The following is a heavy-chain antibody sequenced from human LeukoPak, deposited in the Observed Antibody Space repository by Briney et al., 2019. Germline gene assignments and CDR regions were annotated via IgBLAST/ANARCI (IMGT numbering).Heavy chain of an antibody. V-gene: IGHV3-23*01. CDR3: AKSSLSAAADFWSDTDY. CDR2: ITSSASST. CDR1: GYSFSSYA. J-gene: IGHJ4*02. Sequence: PGGSLRLSCIASGYSFSSYALSWVRQAPGKGLEWVSGITSSASSTYYGDSVKGRFTISRDNSKNTLYLQMNSLRAEDTAVYYCAKSSLSAAADFWSDTDYWGQGTLVTVSS. D-gene: IGHD3-3*01.